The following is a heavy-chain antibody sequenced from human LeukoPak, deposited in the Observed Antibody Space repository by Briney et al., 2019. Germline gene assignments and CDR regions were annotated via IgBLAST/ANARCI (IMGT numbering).Heavy chain of an antibody. Sequence: GASVKVSCKASGYTFTSYDINWVRQATGQGLEWMGWMNPNSGNTGYAQKFQGRVTITRNTSISTAYMELSSLRSEDTAVYYCARGATFNYDFWSGYYIPNWSDPWGQGTLVTVSS. CDR2: MNPNSGNT. CDR1: GYTFTSYD. D-gene: IGHD3-3*01. V-gene: IGHV1-8*03. CDR3: ARGATFNYDFWSGYYIPNWSDP. J-gene: IGHJ5*02.